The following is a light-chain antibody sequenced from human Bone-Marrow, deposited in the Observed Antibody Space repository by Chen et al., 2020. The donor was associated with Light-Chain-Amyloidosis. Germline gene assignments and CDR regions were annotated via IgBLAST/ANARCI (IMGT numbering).Light chain of an antibody. J-gene: IGLJ3*02. V-gene: IGLV1-44*01. CDR3: SAWDDSLNSWV. Sequence: SALTHPPSASGAPGPRVTLSCSGSSSNIGSETVNWYQLLPGTAPKLLIYRDSLRPPGVPDRLSGSKSGTSASLAISGLQSGDEGDYYCSAWDDSLNSWVFGGGTRLTVL. CDR1: SSNIGSET. CDR2: RDS.